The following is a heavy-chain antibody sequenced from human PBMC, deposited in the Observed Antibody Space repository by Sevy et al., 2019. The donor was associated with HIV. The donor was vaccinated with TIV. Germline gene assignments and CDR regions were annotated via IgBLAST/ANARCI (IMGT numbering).Heavy chain of an antibody. V-gene: IGHV1-8*02. J-gene: IGHJ6*02. D-gene: IGHD3-3*01. CDR3: ASGGSGDVWNYGYYYYGMDV. CDR1: GDTFSTYD. CDR2: MSPKSGST. Sequence: PSVKVSCKASGDTFSTYDINWVRQAPGQGLEWMGWMSPKSGSTGFAQKFQGRLTMTRDTSINTAYMELSSLRSEETAVYYWASGGSGDVWNYGYYYYGMDVWGQGTTVTVSS.